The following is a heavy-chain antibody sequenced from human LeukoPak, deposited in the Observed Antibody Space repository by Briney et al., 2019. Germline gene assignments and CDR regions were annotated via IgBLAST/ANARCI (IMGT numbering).Heavy chain of an antibody. CDR2: IHSNGGT. Sequence: SETLSLTCTVSGGSIDGQYWSWIRQPPGKGLEWIGYIHSNGGTKYNPSLKSRVTMSVDTSKNQFSLKLDSVTAADTAVYYCTTIIAAAGSGGDDYWGQGTLVTVSS. CDR3: TTIIAAAGSGGDDY. D-gene: IGHD6-13*01. V-gene: IGHV4-59*11. CDR1: GGSIDGQY. J-gene: IGHJ4*02.